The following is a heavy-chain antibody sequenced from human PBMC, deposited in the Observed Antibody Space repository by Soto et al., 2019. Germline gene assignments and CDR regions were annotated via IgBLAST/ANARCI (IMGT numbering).Heavy chain of an antibody. D-gene: IGHD1-26*01. J-gene: IGHJ6*03. Sequence: GGSLRLSCAASGFTFDDYAMHWVRQAPGKGLEWVSGISWNSGSIGYADSVKGRFTISRDNAKNSLYLQMNSLRAEDTALYYCAKDGGAYYYYYMDVWGKGTTVTVSS. V-gene: IGHV3-9*01. CDR3: AKDGGAYYYYYMDV. CDR2: ISWNSGSI. CDR1: GFTFDDYA.